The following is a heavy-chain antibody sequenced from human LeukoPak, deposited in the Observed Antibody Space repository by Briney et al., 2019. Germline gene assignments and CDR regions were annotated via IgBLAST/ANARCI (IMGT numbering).Heavy chain of an antibody. CDR3: ARKVATIDVVDY. J-gene: IGHJ4*02. CDR2: IYYSGST. Sequence: SETLSLTCTVSGGSTSSSSYYWGWIRQPPGKGLEWIGSIYYSGSTYYNPSLKSRVTISVDTSKNQFSLKLSSVTAADTAVYYCARKVATIDVVDYWGQGTLVTVSS. CDR1: GGSTSSSSYY. V-gene: IGHV4-39*07. D-gene: IGHD5-12*01.